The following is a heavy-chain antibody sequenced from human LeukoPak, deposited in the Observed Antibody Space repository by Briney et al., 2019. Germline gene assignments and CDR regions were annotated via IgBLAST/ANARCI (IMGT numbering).Heavy chain of an antibody. CDR2: MNPSSGST. D-gene: IGHD6-19*01. CDR1: GYTLTSYY. J-gene: IGHJ4*02. V-gene: IGHV1-46*01. Sequence: ASVKVSCKASGYTLTSYYMHWVRQAPGQGLEWMGIMNPSSGSTSYAQKFEGRVTVTRGTSTSTVYMDLSSLRSEDTAVYYCARAPPYSSVDYWGQGTLVTVSS. CDR3: ARAPPYSSVDY.